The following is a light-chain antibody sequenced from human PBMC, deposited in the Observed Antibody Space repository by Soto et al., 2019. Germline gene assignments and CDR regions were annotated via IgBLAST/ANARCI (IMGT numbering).Light chain of an antibody. CDR3: SSYTSSSTL. CDR2: DVS. Sequence: QSALTQPASVSGSPGQSITISCTGTSSDVGGYNYVTWYQQHPGKAPKLMIYDVSSRPSGVSNRFSGSKSGNTASLTISGLQAEDEADYYCSSYTSSSTLFGGGTKLTV. J-gene: IGLJ2*01. CDR1: SSDVGGYNY. V-gene: IGLV2-14*01.